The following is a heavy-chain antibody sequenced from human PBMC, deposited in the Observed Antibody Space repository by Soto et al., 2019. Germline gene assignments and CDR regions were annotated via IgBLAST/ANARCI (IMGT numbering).Heavy chain of an antibody. D-gene: IGHD3-16*01. Sequence: QVQLRASGPGLVKLSETLSLTCTVYGGSVTGSSDYYWNWFRQPPGQGLEWIGYVYSRGSTHYNPFFKSRVTISVDSSTDPSSPKMSSVTHADTAVYYCAGFPNKLSYGLKNDYWGQGTLVIVSS. CDR1: GGSVTGSSDYY. CDR2: VYSRGST. CDR3: AGFPNKLSYGLKNDY. V-gene: IGHV4-61*08. J-gene: IGHJ4*02.